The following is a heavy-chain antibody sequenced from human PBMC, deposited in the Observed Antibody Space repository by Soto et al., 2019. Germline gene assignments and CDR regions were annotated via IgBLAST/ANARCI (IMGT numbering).Heavy chain of an antibody. J-gene: IGHJ4*02. CDR2: IYYSGST. D-gene: IGHD5-18*01. V-gene: IGHV4-39*07. CDR3: ARDNGYSYGYTLDH. Sequence: ASETLSLTCTVPGSSIRSSSYYWGWIRQPPGKGLEWIGDIYYSGSTYYNPSLKSRVTISVDTSKNQFSLKLSSVTAADTAVYYCARDNGYSYGYTLDHWGQGTLVTVS. CDR1: GSSIRSSSYY.